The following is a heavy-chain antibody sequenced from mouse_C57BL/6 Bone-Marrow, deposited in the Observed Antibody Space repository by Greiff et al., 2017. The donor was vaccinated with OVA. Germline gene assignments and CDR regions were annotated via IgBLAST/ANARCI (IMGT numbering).Heavy chain of an antibody. J-gene: IGHJ1*03. Sequence: LQESGAELMKPGASVTLSCKATGYTFTGYWIEWVKQRPGHGLEWIGEILPGSGSTKYNGKLKGKATFTADTSSNTAYMQHSILTTEYSAIYYCARDYGNFHWYVDVWGTGTTVTVSS. D-gene: IGHD2-1*01. CDR1: GYTFTGYW. CDR3: ARDYGNFHWYVDV. V-gene: IGHV1-9*01. CDR2: ILPGSGST.